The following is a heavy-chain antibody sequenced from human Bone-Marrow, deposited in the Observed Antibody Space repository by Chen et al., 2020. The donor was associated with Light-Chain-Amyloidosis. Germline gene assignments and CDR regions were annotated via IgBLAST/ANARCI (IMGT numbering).Heavy chain of an antibody. CDR3: AGSPAGHDAFDI. J-gene: IGHJ3*02. D-gene: IGHD3-10*01. V-gene: IGHV3-33*01. CDR2: KWKDGSNK. Sequence: QVQLVESGGGVVQPGRSLRLSCAASGFTFSSYGMHWVRQAPGKGLEWLEVKWKDGSNKYNAESVKGRFTISRDNSRNTLYLQMNSLRAEDTAVYYCAGSPAGHDAFDIWGQGTMVTVSS. CDR1: GFTFSSYG.